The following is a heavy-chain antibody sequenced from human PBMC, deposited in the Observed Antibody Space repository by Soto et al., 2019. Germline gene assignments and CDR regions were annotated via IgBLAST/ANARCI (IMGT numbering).Heavy chain of an antibody. CDR2: INPSGGST. CDR1: GYTFTSHY. J-gene: IGHJ4*02. Sequence: APENVSCKASGYTFTSHYMHCVRQAPGQWLELVVIINPSGGSTSXSQKFQGRVXMTRDASTITVXMELSXLRAEATALYYCARVPRRYSYGLDYWRQGTLVTVSS. CDR3: ARVPRRYSYGLDY. V-gene: IGHV1-46*01. D-gene: IGHD5-18*01.